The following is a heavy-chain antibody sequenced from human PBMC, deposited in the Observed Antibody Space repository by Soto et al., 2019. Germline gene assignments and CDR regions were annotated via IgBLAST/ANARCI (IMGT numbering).Heavy chain of an antibody. Sequence: GGSLRLSCAASGFTFSSYAMHWVRQAPGKGLEWVAVISYDGSNKYYADSVKGRFTISRDNSKNTLYLQMNSLRAEDTAVYYCARDQRPNWNYYGMDVWGQGTTVTVSS. CDR2: ISYDGSNK. CDR3: ARDQRPNWNYYGMDV. V-gene: IGHV3-30-3*01. D-gene: IGHD1-1*01. J-gene: IGHJ6*02. CDR1: GFTFSSYA.